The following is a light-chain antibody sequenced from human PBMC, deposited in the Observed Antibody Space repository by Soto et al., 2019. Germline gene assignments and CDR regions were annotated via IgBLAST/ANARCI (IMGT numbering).Light chain of an antibody. J-gene: IGKJ4*01. CDR3: QQRSNWPLLT. CDR1: QSVSSY. Sequence: EIVLTQSPATLSLSPGERATLSCRASQSVSSYLAWYQEKPGQAPRLLIYDASNRATGIPARFSGCVSGTDFTLNISSLDSEDFAVYYGQQRSNWPLLTFGGGTKVEIK. V-gene: IGKV3-11*01. CDR2: DAS.